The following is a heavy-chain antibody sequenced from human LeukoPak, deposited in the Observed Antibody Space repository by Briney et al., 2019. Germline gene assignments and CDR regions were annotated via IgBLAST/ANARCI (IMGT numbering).Heavy chain of an antibody. CDR3: AKGHGYYDSSGDFDY. V-gene: IGHV3-30*02. CDR1: GFTLSSYG. CDR2: IRYDGSNK. D-gene: IGHD3-22*01. Sequence: GGSLRLSCAASGFTLSSYGMHWVRQAPGKGLEWVAFIRYDGSNKYYADSVKGRFTISRDNSKNTLYLQMNSLRAEDTAVYYCAKGHGYYDSSGDFDYWGQGTLVTVSS. J-gene: IGHJ4*02.